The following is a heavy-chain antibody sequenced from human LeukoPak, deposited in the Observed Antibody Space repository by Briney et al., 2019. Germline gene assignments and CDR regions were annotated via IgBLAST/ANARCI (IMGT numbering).Heavy chain of an antibody. CDR2: IFSSGAT. D-gene: IGHD3-10*01. CDR1: GVSVSSSSYY. CDR3: ARVPLWFGEFPCYGMDV. V-gene: IGHV4-39*07. J-gene: IGHJ6*02. Sequence: SETLSLTCSVSGVSVSSSSYYWGWIRQPPGGGLEWMGSIFSSGATYYNPSLKSRVTISVDTSKNQFSLKLSSVTAADTAVYYCARVPLWFGEFPCYGMDVWGQGTTVTVSS.